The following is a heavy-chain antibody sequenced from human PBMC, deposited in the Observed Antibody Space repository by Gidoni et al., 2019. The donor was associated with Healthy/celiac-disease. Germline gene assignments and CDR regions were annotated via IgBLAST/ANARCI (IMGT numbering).Heavy chain of an antibody. J-gene: IGHJ6*02. D-gene: IGHD6-6*01. Sequence: QVQLVESGGGVVQPGRSLRLSCAASGFTFSSYGMHWVRQAPGKGLEWVAVISYDGSNKYYADSVKGRFTISRDNSKNTLYLQMNSLRAEDTAVYYCAKDLWYSSSSEYYYYYGMDVWGQGTTVTVSS. CDR1: GFTFSSYG. CDR3: AKDLWYSSSSEYYYYYGMDV. V-gene: IGHV3-30*18. CDR2: ISYDGSNK.